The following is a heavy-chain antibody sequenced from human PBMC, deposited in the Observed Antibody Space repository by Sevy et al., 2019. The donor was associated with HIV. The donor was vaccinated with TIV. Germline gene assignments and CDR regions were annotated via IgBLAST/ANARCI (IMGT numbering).Heavy chain of an antibody. J-gene: IGHJ4*02. D-gene: IGHD3-10*01. CDR1: GASVSRGSYY. V-gene: IGHV4-61*01. CDR2: IYYTGTT. CDR3: ARGFGEFRS. Sequence: SETLSLTCTVSGASVSRGSYYWSWIWQSPGKGLEWIGYIYYTGTTNYNPSLKSRVTISMDTSKKQFSLSLHSVTAADTAVYYCARGFGEFRSWGPGTLVPVSS.